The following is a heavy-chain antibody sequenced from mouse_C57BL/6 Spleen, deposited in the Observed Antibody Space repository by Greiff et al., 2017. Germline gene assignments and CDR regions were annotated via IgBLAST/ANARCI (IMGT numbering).Heavy chain of an antibody. CDR1: GYAFSSSW. CDR3: ARSGGSSPMDY. V-gene: IGHV1-82*01. J-gene: IGHJ4*01. Sequence: VKLQQSGPELVKPGASVKISCKASGYAFSSSWMNWVKQRPGKGLEWIGRIYPGDGDTNYNGKFKGKATLTADKSSSTAYMQLSSLTSEDSAVCFCARSGGSSPMDYWGQGTSVTVSS. D-gene: IGHD1-1*01. CDR2: IYPGDGDT.